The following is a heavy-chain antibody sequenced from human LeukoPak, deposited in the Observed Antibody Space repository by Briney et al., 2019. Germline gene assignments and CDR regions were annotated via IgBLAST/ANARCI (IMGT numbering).Heavy chain of an antibody. CDR2: INSDGSWT. J-gene: IGHJ4*02. Sequence: PGGSLRLSCAASGLAFSAYKMHWVRQVPGKGLVWVSLINSDGSWTSYADSVKGRFTISKDNAKNTVYLQMNSLRAEDTAVYYCVSFYETYWGRGTLVTVSS. D-gene: IGHD2/OR15-2a*01. CDR3: VSFYETY. CDR1: GLAFSAYK. V-gene: IGHV3-74*01.